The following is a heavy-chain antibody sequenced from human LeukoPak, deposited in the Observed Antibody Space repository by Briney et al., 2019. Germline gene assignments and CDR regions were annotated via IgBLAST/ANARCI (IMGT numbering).Heavy chain of an antibody. D-gene: IGHD2-15*01. CDR1: GGSFSGYY. V-gene: IGHV4-34*01. J-gene: IGHJ2*01. CDR3: ARRATRRHCSGGSCYSKWYFDL. Sequence: SETLSLTCAVYGGSFSGYYWSWIRQPPGKGLEWIGEINHSGSTNYNPSLKSRVTISVDTSKNQFSLKLSSVTAADTAVYYCARRATRRHCSGGSCYSKWYFDLWGRGTLVTVSS. CDR2: INHSGST.